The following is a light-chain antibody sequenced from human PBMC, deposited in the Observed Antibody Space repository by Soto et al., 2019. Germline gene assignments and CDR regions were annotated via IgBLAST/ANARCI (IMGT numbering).Light chain of an antibody. J-gene: IGKJ4*01. Sequence: EIVLTQSPGSLSLYPGDRGTLSCRASQSVNSAFLAWYQQKPCQAPRLLIYGTSRRATGIPNRFSGSGSGTDFTLTISRLEPEDFAVYYCQQYGRSVTFGGGTKVEIK. V-gene: IGKV3-20*01. CDR2: GTS. CDR3: QQYGRSVT. CDR1: QSVNSAF.